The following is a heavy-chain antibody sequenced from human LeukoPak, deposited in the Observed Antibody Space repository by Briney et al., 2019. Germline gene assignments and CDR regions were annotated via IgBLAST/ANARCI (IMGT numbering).Heavy chain of an antibody. CDR3: AGNYYDSSGYYYEDY. J-gene: IGHJ4*02. CDR2: IGGSGGST. CDR1: GFTFSCYP. V-gene: IGHV3-23*01. D-gene: IGHD3-22*01. Sequence: GGPLRLSCAASGFTFSCYPMSGAPQAPGKALECFSAIGGSGGSTYYADSVKGRFTISRDNSKNTLYLQMNGLRAEDTAVYYCAGNYYDSSGYYYEDYWGQGTLVTVSS.